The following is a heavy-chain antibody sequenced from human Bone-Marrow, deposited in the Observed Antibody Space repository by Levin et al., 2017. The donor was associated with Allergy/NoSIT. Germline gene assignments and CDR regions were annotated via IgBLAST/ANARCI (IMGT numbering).Heavy chain of an antibody. D-gene: IGHD6-13*01. CDR3: ARDLFAGQHDAFDI. CDR2: ISAYNGNT. CDR1: GYTFTSYG. V-gene: IGHV1-18*01. J-gene: IGHJ3*02. Sequence: GESLKISCKASGYTFTSYGISWVRQAPGQGLEWMGWISAYNGNTNYAQKLQGRVTMTTDTSTSTAYMELRSLRSDDTAVYYCARDLFAGQHDAFDIWGQGTMVTVSS.